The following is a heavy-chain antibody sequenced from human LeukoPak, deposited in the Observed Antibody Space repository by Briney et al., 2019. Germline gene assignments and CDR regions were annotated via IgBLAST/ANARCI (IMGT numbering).Heavy chain of an antibody. J-gene: IGHJ6*02. CDR3: ARTGVVAASLYYYGMDV. CDR2: IYSGGST. Sequence: PGGSLRLSCAASGLTVSSNYMSWVRQAPGKGLEWVSVIYSGGSTYYADSVKGRFTISRDNSKNTLYLQMNSLRAEDTAVYYCARTGVVAASLYYYGMDVWGQGTTVTVSS. CDR1: GLTVSSNY. D-gene: IGHD2-2*01. V-gene: IGHV3-66*01.